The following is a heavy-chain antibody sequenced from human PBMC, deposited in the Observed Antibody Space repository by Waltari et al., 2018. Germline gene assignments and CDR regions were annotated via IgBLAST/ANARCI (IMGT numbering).Heavy chain of an antibody. CDR3: ATQTYYYVGHFDY. J-gene: IGHJ4*02. CDR1: GFTFSSYW. D-gene: IGHD3-10*02. Sequence: EVQLLESGGGLVQPGGSLRLSCAASGFTFSSYWMRWVRQAPGKGLEWVANIKQDGSEKYYVDSVKGRFTISRDNAKNSLYLQMNSLRAEDTAVYYCATQTYYYVGHFDYWGQGTLVTVSS. CDR2: IKQDGSEK. V-gene: IGHV3-7*01.